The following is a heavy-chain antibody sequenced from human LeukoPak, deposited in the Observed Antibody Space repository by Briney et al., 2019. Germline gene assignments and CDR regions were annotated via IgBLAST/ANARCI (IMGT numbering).Heavy chain of an antibody. Sequence: SETLSLTCTVSGGSINAYYWGWIRQPPGKGLEWIGYIYFSGTTKYNPSLESRVTISVDTSKNQFSLKLSSVTAADTAVYYCARRRAEGGSNGHYNWFDPWGQGILVTVSS. V-gene: IGHV4-59*08. CDR2: IYFSGTT. CDR3: ARRRAEGGSNGHYNWFDP. D-gene: IGHD6-13*01. J-gene: IGHJ5*02. CDR1: GGSINAYY.